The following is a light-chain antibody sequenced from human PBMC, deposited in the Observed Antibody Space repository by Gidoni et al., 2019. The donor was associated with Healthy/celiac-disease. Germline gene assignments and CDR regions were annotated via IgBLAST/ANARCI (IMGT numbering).Light chain of an antibody. CDR1: QSVLYSSNNKNY. J-gene: IGKJ1*01. CDR3: QQYYSNPRT. Sequence: DIVMTQSPDSLAVSLGERATINCKSSQSVLYSSNNKNYLAWYRQKPGQPPKLLIYWASTRESGVPDRFSGSGSGTDFTLTISSLQAEDVAVYYCQQYYSNPRTFGQXTKVEIK. V-gene: IGKV4-1*01. CDR2: WAS.